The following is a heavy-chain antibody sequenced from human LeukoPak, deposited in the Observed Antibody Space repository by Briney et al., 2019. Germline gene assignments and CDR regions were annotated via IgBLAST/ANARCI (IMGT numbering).Heavy chain of an antibody. D-gene: IGHD2-2*01. J-gene: IGHJ4*02. Sequence: AASVKVSCKASGYTFTSYGISWVRQAPGQGLEWMGWISAYNGNTNYAQKLQGRVTMTTDTSTSTAYMELRSLRSDDTAVYYCARDQGYCSSTSCNGVYFDYWGQGTLVTVSS. CDR3: ARDQGYCSSTSCNGVYFDY. CDR2: ISAYNGNT. V-gene: IGHV1-18*01. CDR1: GYTFTSYG.